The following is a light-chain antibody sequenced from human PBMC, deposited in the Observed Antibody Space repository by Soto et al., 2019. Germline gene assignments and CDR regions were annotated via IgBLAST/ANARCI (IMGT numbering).Light chain of an antibody. CDR1: QDISNY. J-gene: IGKJ3*01. V-gene: IGKV1-33*01. CDR3: QQYDNLPIT. CDR2: DAS. Sequence: DIQMTQSPSSLSASVGDRVTITCQASQDISNYLNWYQQKPGKAPKLLIYDASNLETGVPSRLSGSGSGTDFTFTISSLQPEDIATYYCQQYDNLPITFGPSTKVDIK.